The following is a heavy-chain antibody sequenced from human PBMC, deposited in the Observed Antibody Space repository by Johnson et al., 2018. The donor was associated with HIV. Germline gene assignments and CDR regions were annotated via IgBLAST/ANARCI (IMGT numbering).Heavy chain of an antibody. CDR3: ARAGVGAGAFDI. Sequence: VQLVESGGGLVQPGGSLRLSCAASGFTFSSYDMYWVRQATGKGLEWVSAIGTAGDTYYPGSVKGRFTISRENAKNSLYLQMNSLRAGDTAVYYCARAGVGAGAFDIWGQGTMVTVSS. CDR2: IGTAGDT. V-gene: IGHV3-13*01. D-gene: IGHD1-26*01. CDR1: GFTFSSYD. J-gene: IGHJ3*02.